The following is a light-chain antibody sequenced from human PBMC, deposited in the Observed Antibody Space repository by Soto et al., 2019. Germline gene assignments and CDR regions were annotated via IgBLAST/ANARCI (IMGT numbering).Light chain of an antibody. J-gene: IGKJ3*01. CDR1: QSVSSH. V-gene: IGKV3-11*01. Sequence: EIVLTQSPATLSLSLGERATLSCRASQSVSSHLTWYQQKPGQAPRLLIYEASNRATGIPDRFSGSGSGTDFTLTISSLEPEDFAVYYCQQRSNWPPEFTFGPGTKVDIK. CDR3: QQRSNWPPEFT. CDR2: EAS.